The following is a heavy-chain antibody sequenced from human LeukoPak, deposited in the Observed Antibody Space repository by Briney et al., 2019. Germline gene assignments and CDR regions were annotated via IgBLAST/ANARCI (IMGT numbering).Heavy chain of an antibody. CDR1: GGSISSSSYY. D-gene: IGHD5-24*01. J-gene: IGHJ4*02. V-gene: IGHV4-39*07. CDR2: IYYSGST. CDR3: ARDGEMATIENYFDY. Sequence: SETLSLTCTVSGGSISSSSYYWGWIRQPPGKGLEWIGSIYYSGSTHYNPSLKSRVTISIDTSKNQFSLKLSSVTAADTAVYYCARDGEMATIENYFDYWGQGTLVTVSS.